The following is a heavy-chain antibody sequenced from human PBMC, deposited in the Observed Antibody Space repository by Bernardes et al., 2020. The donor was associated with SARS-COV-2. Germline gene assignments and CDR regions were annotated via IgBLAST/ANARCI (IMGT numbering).Heavy chain of an antibody. V-gene: IGHV3-23*01. CDR2: LGGDGHT. CDR1: GFTFSGTA. J-gene: IGHJ4*02. Sequence: GGSLRLSCGASGFTFSGTAMSWVRKAPGKGLEWVSGLGGDGHTPYTDSVKGQFTISRDKSKNMLYLEMNSLRAEDAAVYFCAKDVFWWQFDYWGQGALVTVSS. D-gene: IGHD2-8*02. CDR3: AKDVFWWQFDY.